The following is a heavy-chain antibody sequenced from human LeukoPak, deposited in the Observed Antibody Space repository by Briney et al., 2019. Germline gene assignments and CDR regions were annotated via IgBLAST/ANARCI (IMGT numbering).Heavy chain of an antibody. Sequence: PSETLSLTCTVSGYSVSSGYYWGWIRQPPGKGLEWIGSIYHSGSTYYNPSLKSRVTISVDTSKNQFSLKLSSVTAADTAVYYCAIGPELLEIDYWGQGTLVTVSS. V-gene: IGHV4-38-2*02. CDR1: GYSVSSGYY. CDR3: AIGPELLEIDY. CDR2: IYHSGST. J-gene: IGHJ4*02. D-gene: IGHD1-26*01.